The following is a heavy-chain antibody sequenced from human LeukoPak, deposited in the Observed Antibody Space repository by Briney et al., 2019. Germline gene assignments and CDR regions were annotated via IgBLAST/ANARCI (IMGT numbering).Heavy chain of an antibody. Sequence: ASVKVSCKSSGYTFPSYGIRWVRQAPGQGLEWMGWISAYNGNTNYTQKLQGRVTMTTDTSTSTADRELRSLRSDDTGVYYFARGQDLLMTFDYWGQGTLVTVSS. D-gene: IGHD2-8*01. CDR3: ARGQDLLMTFDY. CDR1: GYTFPSYG. V-gene: IGHV1-18*01. J-gene: IGHJ4*02. CDR2: ISAYNGNT.